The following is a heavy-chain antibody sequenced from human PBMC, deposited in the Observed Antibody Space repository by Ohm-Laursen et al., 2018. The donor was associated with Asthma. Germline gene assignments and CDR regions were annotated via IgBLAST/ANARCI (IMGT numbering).Heavy chain of an antibody. CDR2: ISGGGGTT. Sequence: SLRLSCSASGFTFSSYAMTWVRQAPAKGLEWVSAISGGGGTTSYVDSVKGRFTISRDNSKNTLYLQMNSLRAEDTAVYYCAKDLDFWSGGDYWGQGTLVTVSS. J-gene: IGHJ4*02. V-gene: IGHV3-23*01. CDR1: GFTFSSYA. CDR3: AKDLDFWSGGDY. D-gene: IGHD3-3*01.